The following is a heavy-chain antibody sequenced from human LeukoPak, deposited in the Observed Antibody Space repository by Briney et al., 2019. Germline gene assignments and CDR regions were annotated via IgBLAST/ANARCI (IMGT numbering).Heavy chain of an antibody. CDR2: INHSGST. J-gene: IGHJ4*02. D-gene: IGHD6-6*01. CDR1: GGPFSGYY. Sequence: PSETLSLLRAVYGGPFSGYYWSWIRQPPGKGLEWIGEINHSGSTNYNPSLKSRVTISVDTSKNQFSLKLSSVTAADTAVYYCARGGSYSSSSHFDYWGQGTLVTVSS. V-gene: IGHV4-34*01. CDR3: ARGGSYSSSSHFDY.